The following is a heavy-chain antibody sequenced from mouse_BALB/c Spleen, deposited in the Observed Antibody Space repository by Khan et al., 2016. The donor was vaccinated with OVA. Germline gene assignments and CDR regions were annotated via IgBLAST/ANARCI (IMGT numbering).Heavy chain of an antibody. V-gene: IGHV5-6*01. D-gene: IGHD4-1*01. CDR2: INSDGTYT. Sequence: EVELVESGGDLVKPGGSLKLSCAASGFTFSNYGMSWVRQIPDKRLEWVATINSDGTYTYYPDSVKGRFTISRNNAKKTLYLEMRSLKSEDTAMYYCASHLTGSFAYWGQGTLVTVSA. J-gene: IGHJ3*01. CDR1: GFTFSNYG. CDR3: ASHLTGSFAY.